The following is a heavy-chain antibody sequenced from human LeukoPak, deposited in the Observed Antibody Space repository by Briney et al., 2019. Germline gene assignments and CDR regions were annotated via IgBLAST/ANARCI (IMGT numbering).Heavy chain of an antibody. D-gene: IGHD3-3*01. CDR1: GGSISSYY. J-gene: IGHJ4*02. V-gene: IGHV4-59*01. CDR2: IYYSGST. Sequence: PSETLSLTCTVSGGSISSYYRSWIRQPPGKGLEWIGYIYYSGSTNYNPSLKSRVTISVDTSKNQFSLKPSSVTAADTAVYYCARVADFWSGYSDSGYFDYWGQGTLVTVSS. CDR3: ARVADFWSGYSDSGYFDY.